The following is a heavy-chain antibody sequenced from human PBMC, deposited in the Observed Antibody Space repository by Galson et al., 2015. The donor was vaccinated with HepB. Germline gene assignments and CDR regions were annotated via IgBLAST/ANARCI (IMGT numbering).Heavy chain of an antibody. CDR2: ISAYNGNT. CDR3: ARMYYYDSSGYYVGNWFDP. Sequence: SVKVSCKASGYTFTSYGISWVRQAPGQGLEWMGWISAYNGNTNYAQKLQGRVTMTTDTSTSTAYMELRSLRSDDTAVYYCARMYYYDSSGYYVGNWFDPWGQGTLVPVSS. V-gene: IGHV1-18*01. CDR1: GYTFTSYG. D-gene: IGHD3-22*01. J-gene: IGHJ5*02.